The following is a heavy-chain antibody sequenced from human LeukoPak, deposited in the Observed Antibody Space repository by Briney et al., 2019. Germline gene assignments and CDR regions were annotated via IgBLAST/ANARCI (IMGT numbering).Heavy chain of an antibody. V-gene: IGHV1-46*01. Sequence: GASVKVSCKTSGYTFTNYHIHWVRQAPGQGPEWMGIINTNTGTRTNAQRLQGRITMTRDTSTSSAYMELSSLSSDDTAMYYCARVPQPPKYYYDSSGYYYDYYYYGMDVWGQGTTVTVSS. J-gene: IGHJ6*02. CDR2: INTNTGTR. CDR3: ARVPQPPKYYYDSSGYYYDYYYYGMDV. D-gene: IGHD3-22*01. CDR1: GYTFTNYH.